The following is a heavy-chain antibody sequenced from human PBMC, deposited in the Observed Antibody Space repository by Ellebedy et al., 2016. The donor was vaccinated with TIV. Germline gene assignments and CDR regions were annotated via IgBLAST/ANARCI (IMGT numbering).Heavy chain of an antibody. CDR3: ARDLNGWYFGFRD. J-gene: IGHJ4*02. D-gene: IGHD6-19*01. Sequence: GESLKISXAASGFTCTSWVRQAPGKGLQWVSLMYSDGTTYYADAVQGRFTISRDNSKNTLHLQMNSLRDEDTAVYYCARDLNGWYFGFRDWGQGILVTVSS. CDR1: GFTC. V-gene: IGHV3-66*01. CDR2: MYSDGTT.